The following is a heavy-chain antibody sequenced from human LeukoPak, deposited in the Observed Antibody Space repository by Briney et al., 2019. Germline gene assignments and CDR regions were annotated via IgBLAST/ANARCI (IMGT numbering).Heavy chain of an antibody. J-gene: IGHJ4*02. Sequence: GGSLRLSCAASGFTFSSYAMHWVRQAPGKGLEWVAVISYDGSNKFYADSVKGRFTISRDNAKNSLYLQMNSLRAEDTAVYYCARDGSPITMVRGVIHNWGQGTLVTVSS. CDR3: ARDGSPITMVRGVIHN. CDR2: ISYDGSNK. CDR1: GFTFSSYA. V-gene: IGHV3-30-3*01. D-gene: IGHD3-10*01.